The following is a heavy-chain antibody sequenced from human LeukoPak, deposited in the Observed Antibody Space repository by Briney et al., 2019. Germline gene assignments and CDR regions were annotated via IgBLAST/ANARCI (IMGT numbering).Heavy chain of an antibody. V-gene: IGHV3-7*03. CDR2: IKQDGSEK. Sequence: GGSLRLSCAASGFTFSSYWMSWVRQAPGKGLEWVANIKQDGSEKYYVDSVKGRFTISRDNSKNTLYLQMNSLRAEDTAVYYCAKAEGSGNQAFDYWGQGNLVTVSS. J-gene: IGHJ4*02. CDR3: AKAEGSGNQAFDY. D-gene: IGHD3-10*01. CDR1: GFTFSSYW.